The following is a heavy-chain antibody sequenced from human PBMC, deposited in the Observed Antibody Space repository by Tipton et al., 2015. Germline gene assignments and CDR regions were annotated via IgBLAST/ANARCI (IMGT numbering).Heavy chain of an antibody. CDR2: INHSGGT. J-gene: IGHJ4*02. CDR1: GGSFSGYY. Sequence: TLSLTCAVYGGSFSGYYWTWIRQPPGKGLEWIGEINHSGGTKYNPPLESRVTMSVDTSKTQFSLKMSSVTASDTAVYYCARARGRHGGLFDSWGQGILVTVSS. D-gene: IGHD4-23*01. V-gene: IGHV4-34*01. CDR3: ARARGRHGGLFDS.